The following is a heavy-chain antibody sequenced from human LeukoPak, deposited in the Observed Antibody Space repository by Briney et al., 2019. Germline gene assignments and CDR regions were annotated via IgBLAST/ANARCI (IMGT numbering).Heavy chain of an antibody. D-gene: IGHD2-2*01. J-gene: IGHJ4*02. CDR2: INHSGST. CDR1: GGSFSGYY. CDR3: ARSLGTGQEYCSSTSCFGSAFDY. V-gene: IGHV4-34*01. Sequence: SETLFLTCAVYGGSFSGYYWSWIRQPPGKGLEWIGEINHSGSTNYNPSLKSRVTISVDTSKNQFSLKLSSVTAADTAVYYCARSLGTGQEYCSSTSCFGSAFDYWGQGTLVAVSS.